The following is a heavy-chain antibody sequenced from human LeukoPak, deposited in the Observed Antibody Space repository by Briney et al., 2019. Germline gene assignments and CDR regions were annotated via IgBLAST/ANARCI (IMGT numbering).Heavy chain of an antibody. CDR3: ARDDYGAFDI. J-gene: IGHJ3*02. Sequence: AGGSLRLSCAASGFTFSSYAMHWVRQAPGKGLEWVAIMSYDGSNEYYADSVKGRFTISRDNSKNTLYLQMNSLRAEDTAVYYCARDDYGAFDIWGQGTMVTVSS. CDR2: MSYDGSNE. V-gene: IGHV3-30*14. D-gene: IGHD4-17*01. CDR1: GFTFSSYA.